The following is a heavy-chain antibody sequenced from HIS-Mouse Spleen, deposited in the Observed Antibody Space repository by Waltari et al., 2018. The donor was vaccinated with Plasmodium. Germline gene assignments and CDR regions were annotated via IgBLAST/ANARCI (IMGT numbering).Heavy chain of an antibody. V-gene: IGHV3-66*01. J-gene: IGHJ4*02. D-gene: IGHD3-10*01. CDR1: GFHVSSNY. Sequence: EVQLVESGGGLVQPGGSLRLSCAAYGFHVSSNYMSWVRQAPGKGLEWVSVIYSGGSTYYADSVKGRFTISRDNSKNTLYLQMNSLRAEDTAVYYCARVTPRSYYFDYWGQGTLVTVSS. CDR2: IYSGGST. CDR3: ARVTPRSYYFDY.